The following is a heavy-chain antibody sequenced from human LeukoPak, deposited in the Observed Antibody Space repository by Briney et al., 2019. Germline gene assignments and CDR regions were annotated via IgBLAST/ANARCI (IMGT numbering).Heavy chain of an antibody. CDR3: ARVMDYGDYAFDY. CDR2: IIPILGIA. D-gene: IGHD4-17*01. J-gene: IGHJ4*02. CDR1: GGTFSSYA. Sequence: GASVKVSCKASGGTFSSYAISWVGQAAGQELEWMGRIIPILGIANYAQKFQGRVTITADKSTSTAYMELSSLRSEDTAVYYCARVMDYGDYAFDYWGQGTLVTVSS. V-gene: IGHV1-69*04.